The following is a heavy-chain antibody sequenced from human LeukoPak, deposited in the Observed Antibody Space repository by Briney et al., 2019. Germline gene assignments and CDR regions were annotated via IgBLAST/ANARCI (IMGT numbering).Heavy chain of an antibody. CDR2: IYYSGST. V-gene: IGHV4-39*07. Sequence: SDTLSRTCTVSGGSISSSSYYWGWIRQPPGKGLEWIGSIYYSGSTYYNPSLKSRVTISVDTSKNQFSLKLSSVTAADTAVYYCARERQIVAVIKHYFDYWGQGTLVTVSS. J-gene: IGHJ4*02. CDR3: ARERQIVAVIKHYFDY. D-gene: IGHD3-22*01. CDR1: GGSISSSSYY.